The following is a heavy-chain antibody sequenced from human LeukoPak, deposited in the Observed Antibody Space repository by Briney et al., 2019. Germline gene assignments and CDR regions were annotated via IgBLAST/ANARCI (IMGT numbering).Heavy chain of an antibody. CDR2: IYHSGST. CDR1: GYSISSGYY. J-gene: IGHJ3*02. Sequence: SETLSLTCAVSGYSISSGYYWGWIRPPGKGLEWIGSIYHSGSTYYNPSLKSRVTISVDTSKNQFSLKLSSVTAADTAVYYCAREIVSGVVVAFDIWGQGTVVTVSS. CDR3: AREIVSGVVVAFDI. V-gene: IGHV4-38-2*02. D-gene: IGHD2-15*01.